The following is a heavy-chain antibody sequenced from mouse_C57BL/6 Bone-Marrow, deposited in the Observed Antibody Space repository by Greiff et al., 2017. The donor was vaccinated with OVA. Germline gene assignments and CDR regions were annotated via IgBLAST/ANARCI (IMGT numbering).Heavy chain of an antibody. CDR3: ARESDYDEAMDY. CDR2: IDPSDSYT. Sequence: VQLQQPGAELVMPGASVKLSCKASGYTFTSYWMHWVKQRPGHGLEWIGEIDPSDSYTNYNQKFKGKSTLTVDKSSSTAYMQLSSLTSEDSAVYYCARESDYDEAMDYWGQGTSVTVSS. CDR1: GYTFTSYW. D-gene: IGHD2-4*01. J-gene: IGHJ4*01. V-gene: IGHV1-69*01.